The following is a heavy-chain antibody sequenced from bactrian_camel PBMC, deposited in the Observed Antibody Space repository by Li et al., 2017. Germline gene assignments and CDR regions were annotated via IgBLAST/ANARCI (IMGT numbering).Heavy chain of an antibody. CDR3: ATYIGLRSTVVAGREYSR. V-gene: IGHV3S1*01. CDR1: GSPISGVC. J-gene: IGHJ4*01. CDR2: ITPAGGMT. Sequence: HVQLVESGGGSVQAGGSLRLSCAATGSPISGVCMGWFRQAPGKEREGVAYITPAGGMTWYTDSVKGRFTISRDNAKNTLYLQMDSLKHEDTSMYYCATYIGLRSTVVAGREYSRWGQGTQVTVS. D-gene: IGHD6*01.